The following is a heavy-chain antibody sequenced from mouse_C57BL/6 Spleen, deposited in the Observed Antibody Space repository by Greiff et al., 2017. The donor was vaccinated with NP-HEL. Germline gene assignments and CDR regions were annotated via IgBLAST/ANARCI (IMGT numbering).Heavy chain of an antibody. V-gene: IGHV1-64*01. CDR1: GYTFTSYW. J-gene: IGHJ2*01. Sequence: QVQLQQPGAELVKPGASVKLSCKASGYTFTSYWMHWVKQRPGQGLEWIGMIHPNSGSTNYNEKFKSKATLTVDKSSSTAYMQLSSLTSEDSAVYSCARTLFTTVVADYWGQGTTLTVSS. CDR3: ARTLFTTVVADY. D-gene: IGHD1-1*01. CDR2: IHPNSGST.